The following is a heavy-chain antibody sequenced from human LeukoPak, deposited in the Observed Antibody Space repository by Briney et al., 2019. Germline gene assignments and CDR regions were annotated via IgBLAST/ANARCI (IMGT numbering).Heavy chain of an antibody. J-gene: IGHJ3*02. D-gene: IGHD2-15*01. CDR3: ARGYSGYREFAFDI. CDR1: GGSISSGSYY. CDR2: IYTSGST. V-gene: IGHV4-61*02. Sequence: KPSETLSLTCTVSGGSISSGSYYWSWIRQPAGKGLEWIGRIYTSGSTNYNPSLKSRVTISVDTSKNQFSLKLSSVTAADTAVYYCARGYSGYREFAFDIWGQGTMVTVSS.